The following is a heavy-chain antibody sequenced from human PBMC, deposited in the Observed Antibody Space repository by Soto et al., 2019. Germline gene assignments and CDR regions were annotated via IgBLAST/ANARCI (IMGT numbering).Heavy chain of an antibody. CDR2: IIPIFGTA. CDR3: ARSITIFGVSPYYYYGMDV. Sequence: QVQLVQSGAEVKKPGSSVKVSCKASGGTFSSYAISWVRQAPGQGLEWMGGIIPIFGTANYAQKFQGRVTITADKSTRTAYMELSSLRSEDTAVYYCARSITIFGVSPYYYYGMDVWGQGTTVTVSS. CDR1: GGTFSSYA. D-gene: IGHD3-3*01. J-gene: IGHJ6*02. V-gene: IGHV1-69*06.